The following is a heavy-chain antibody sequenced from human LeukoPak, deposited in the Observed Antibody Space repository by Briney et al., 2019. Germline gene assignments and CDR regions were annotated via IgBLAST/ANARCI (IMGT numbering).Heavy chain of an antibody. D-gene: IGHD4-11*01. CDR2: ISAYNGNT. Sequence: ASVKVSCKASGYTFTSYGISWVRQAPGQGLEWMGWISAYNGNTNYAQKLQGRVTMTTDTSTSTAYMELRSLRSDDTAVCYCARDWVTKKLSLDFDYWGQGTLVTVS. V-gene: IGHV1-18*01. CDR1: GYTFTSYG. CDR3: ARDWVTKKLSLDFDY. J-gene: IGHJ4*02.